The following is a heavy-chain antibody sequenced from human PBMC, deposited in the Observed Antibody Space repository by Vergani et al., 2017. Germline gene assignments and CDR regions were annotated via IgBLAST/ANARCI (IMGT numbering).Heavy chain of an antibody. Sequence: QVQLQESGPGLVKPSQTLSLTCTVSGASINNDFYYLHWIRQPAGKGLEWIGRIYVSGITDYNSSLQSRVSMSVGTSKNQFSLTLTSVTSADSAVYYCARDNKQLRPRAFYLWGQGTMVTVSS. CDR3: ARDNKQLRPRAFYL. J-gene: IGHJ3*01. CDR1: GASINNDFYY. V-gene: IGHV4-61*02. CDR2: IYVSGIT. D-gene: IGHD4-23*01.